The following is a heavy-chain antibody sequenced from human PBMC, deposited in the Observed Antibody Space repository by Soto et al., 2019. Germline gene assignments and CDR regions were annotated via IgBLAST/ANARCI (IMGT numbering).Heavy chain of an antibody. CDR1: GFTFSSYS. CDR2: ISSSSSYI. Sequence: GSLRLSCAASGFTFSSYSMNWVRQAPGKGLEWVSSISSSSSYIYYADSVKGRFTISRDNAKNSLYLQMNSLRAEDTAVYYCARSRGVGIAARTCSYHWFDPWGQGTLVTVSS. J-gene: IGHJ5*02. V-gene: IGHV3-21*01. D-gene: IGHD6-6*01. CDR3: ARSRGVGIAARTCSYHWFDP.